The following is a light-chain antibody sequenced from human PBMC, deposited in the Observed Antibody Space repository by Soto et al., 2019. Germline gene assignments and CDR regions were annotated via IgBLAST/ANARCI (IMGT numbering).Light chain of an antibody. CDR2: EVS. CDR1: SSDIGGYNY. J-gene: IGLJ3*02. Sequence: QSALTQPASVSGSPGQSITVSCTGTSSDIGGYNYVSWYQQHPGNAPKLMIFEVSNRPSGVSHRFSGSKSGNTASLTISGLQAEDEADYYCSSYTSISTLWVFGGGTKVTVL. V-gene: IGLV2-14*01. CDR3: SSYTSISTLWV.